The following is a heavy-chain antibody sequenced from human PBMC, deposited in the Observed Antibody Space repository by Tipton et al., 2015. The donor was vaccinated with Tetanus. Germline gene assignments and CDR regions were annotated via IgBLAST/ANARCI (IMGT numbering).Heavy chain of an antibody. Sequence: LRLSCTVSGGSISSYYWTWIRQPPGRGLEWIGYVYYSGSTNYSPSLRSRVTLSVDTSKNQFSLKLSSVTAADTAVYYCARIGWLQQNKPAFDIWGQGTVVTVSS. CDR2: VYYSGST. CDR1: GGSISSYY. D-gene: IGHD6-19*01. J-gene: IGHJ3*02. CDR3: ARIGWLQQNKPAFDI. V-gene: IGHV4-59*01.